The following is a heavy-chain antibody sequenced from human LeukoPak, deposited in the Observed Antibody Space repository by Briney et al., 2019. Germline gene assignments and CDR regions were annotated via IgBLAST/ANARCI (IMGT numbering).Heavy chain of an antibody. CDR2: TYYRSKWYN. J-gene: IGHJ5*02. CDR3: ARVLVDISNWFDP. Sequence: SQTLSLTCAISGDSVSSNSATWNWLRQSPLRGLEWLGRTYYRSKWYNDYAVSVKSRMTINPDTSKNQFSLHINSVTPEDTAVYYCARVLVDISNWFDPWGQGTLVTVSS. CDR1: GDSVSSNSAT. V-gene: IGHV6-1*01. D-gene: IGHD2-15*01.